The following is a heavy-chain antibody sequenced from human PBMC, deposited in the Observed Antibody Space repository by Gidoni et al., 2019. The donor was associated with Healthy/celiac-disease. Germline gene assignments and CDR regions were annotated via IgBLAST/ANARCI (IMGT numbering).Heavy chain of an antibody. Sequence: QVQLQESGPGLVKPSQTLSLTCTFPGGSISSGGYYWSWIRQPPGKGLEWIGYIYYSGSTYYNPSLKSRVTISVDTSKNQFSLKLSSVTAADTAVYYCARDVGYCTNGVCFPNWFDPWGQGTLVTVSS. V-gene: IGHV4-31*03. D-gene: IGHD2-8*01. CDR2: IYYSGST. J-gene: IGHJ5*02. CDR1: GGSISSGGYY. CDR3: ARDVGYCTNGVCFPNWFDP.